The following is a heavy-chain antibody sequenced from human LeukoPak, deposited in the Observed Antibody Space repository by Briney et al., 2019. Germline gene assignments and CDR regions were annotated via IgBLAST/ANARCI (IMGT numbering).Heavy chain of an antibody. J-gene: IGHJ6*02. CDR3: ARDREYSYGEGAYYYYYGMDV. CDR2: IIPILGIA. V-gene: IGHV1-69*04. D-gene: IGHD5-18*01. Sequence: ASVKVSCKASGGTFSSYAISWVRQAPGQGLEWMGRIIPILGIANYAQKFQGRVTITADKSTSTAYMELSILRSEDTAVYYCARDREYSYGEGAYYYYYGMDVWGQGTTVTVSS. CDR1: GGTFSSYA.